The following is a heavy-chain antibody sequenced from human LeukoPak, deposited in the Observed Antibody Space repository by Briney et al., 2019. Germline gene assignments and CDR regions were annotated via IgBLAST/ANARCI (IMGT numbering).Heavy chain of an antibody. CDR1: GGSISSYY. J-gene: IGHJ2*01. V-gene: IGHV4-4*07. CDR3: ARDRGYCSGGSCYWYFDL. D-gene: IGHD2-15*01. Sequence: PSETLSLTCTVSGGSISSYYWSWIRQPAGKGLEWIGRIYTSGSTNYNPSLKSRVTMSVDTSKNQFSLKLSSVTAADTAVYYCARDRGYCSGGSCYWYFDLWGRGTLVTVSS. CDR2: IYTSGST.